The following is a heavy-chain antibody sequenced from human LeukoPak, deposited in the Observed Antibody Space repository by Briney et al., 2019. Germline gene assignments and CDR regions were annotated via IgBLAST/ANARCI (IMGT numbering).Heavy chain of an antibody. CDR3: ARSGRGTYYYFDY. V-gene: IGHV1-2*02. J-gene: IGHJ4*02. CDR1: GYTFTGYY. Sequence: ASVKVSCKASGYTFTGYYMHWVRQAPGQGLEWMGWINPNSGGTNYAQKLQGRVTMTTGTSTGTAYMELRSLRSDDTAVYYCARSGRGTYYYFDYWGQGTLVTVSS. D-gene: IGHD1-26*01. CDR2: INPNSGGT.